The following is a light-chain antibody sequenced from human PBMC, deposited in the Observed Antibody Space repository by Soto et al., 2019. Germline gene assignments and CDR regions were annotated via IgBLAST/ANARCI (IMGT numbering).Light chain of an antibody. V-gene: IGLV1-44*01. CDR1: SANIGINT. CDR2: GNN. Sequence: SVLAQPPPVGWAPGQAITMSGSGGSANIGINTVSCYEHLPGTAPRLLIYGNNQRPSGVPDRFSGSKSGTSASLAISGLQSEDEAHYYCATWDDSLDVHVFGTGTKV. CDR3: ATWDDSLDVHV. J-gene: IGLJ1*01.